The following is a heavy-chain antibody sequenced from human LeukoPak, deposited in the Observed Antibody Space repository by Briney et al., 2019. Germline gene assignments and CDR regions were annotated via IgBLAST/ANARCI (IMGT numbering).Heavy chain of an antibody. CDR2: IIPIFGTA. D-gene: IGHD6-13*01. CDR1: GSTFSSYA. V-gene: IGHV1-69*05. CDR3: ARASIVAAGRGLENWFDP. Sequence: SVKVSCKASGSTFSSYAISGVRQAPGQGLEWMGRIIPIFGTANYAQKFQGRVTITTDESTSTAYMELSSLRSEDTAVYYCARASIVAAGRGLENWFDPWGQGTLVTVSS. J-gene: IGHJ5*02.